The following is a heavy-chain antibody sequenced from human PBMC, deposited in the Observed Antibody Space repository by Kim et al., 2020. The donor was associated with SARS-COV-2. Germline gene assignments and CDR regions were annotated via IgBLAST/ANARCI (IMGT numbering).Heavy chain of an antibody. V-gene: IGHV4-34*01. CDR1: GGSFSGYY. J-gene: IGHJ5*02. CDR3: ARVIPVLRYFDWPHNWFDP. Sequence: SETLSLTCAVYGGSFSGYYWSWIRQPPGKGLEWIGEINHSGSTNYNPSLKSRVTISVDTSKNQFSLKLSSVTAADTAVYYCARVIPVLRYFDWPHNWFDP. D-gene: IGHD3-9*01. CDR2: INHSGST.